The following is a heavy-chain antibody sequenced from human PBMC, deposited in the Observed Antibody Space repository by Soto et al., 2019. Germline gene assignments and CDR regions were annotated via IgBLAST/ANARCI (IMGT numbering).Heavy chain of an antibody. J-gene: IGHJ5*02. D-gene: IGHD2-15*01. V-gene: IGHV1-3*01. CDR3: ARGIATGQLDP. CDR2: INPDNGNT. CDR1: GYTFTRYT. Sequence: ASVKVSCKASGYTFTRYTMNWVRQAPGQRLELMGWINPDNGNTKSSQKFQDRVIITRDTSASTAYMDLSSLRSEDTAVYYCARGIATGQLDPWGQGTLVTVSS.